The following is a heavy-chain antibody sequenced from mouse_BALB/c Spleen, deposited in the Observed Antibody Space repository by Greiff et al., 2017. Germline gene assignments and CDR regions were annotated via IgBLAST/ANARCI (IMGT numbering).Heavy chain of an antibody. J-gene: IGHJ4*01. Sequence: VQLKESGAELVRSGASVKLSCTASGFNIKDYYMHWVKQRSEQGLEWIGWIDPENGDTEYAPKFQGKATMTADTSSNTAYLQLSSLTSEDTAVYYCCYYGSAIGYWDQGTSVTDS. CDR2: IDPENGDT. D-gene: IGHD2-1*01. CDR3: CYYGSAIGY. V-gene: IGHV14-4*02. CDR1: GFNIKDYY.